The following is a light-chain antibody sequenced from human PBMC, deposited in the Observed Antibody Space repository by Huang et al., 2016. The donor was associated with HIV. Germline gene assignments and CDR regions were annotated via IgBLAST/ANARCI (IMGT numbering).Light chain of an antibody. CDR3: MQTLQTPFT. J-gene: IGKJ2*01. Sequence: DIVVTQSPLSLPVTPGEPASISCRSSQTLLDGSAYNYLDWYLQNPGQSPQLLIYVASNRASGVPERFSGSGSGTDFTLEISRVEPEDVGVYYCMQTLQTPFTFGQGTRVEI. V-gene: IGKV2-28*01. CDR2: VAS. CDR1: QTLLDGSAYNY.